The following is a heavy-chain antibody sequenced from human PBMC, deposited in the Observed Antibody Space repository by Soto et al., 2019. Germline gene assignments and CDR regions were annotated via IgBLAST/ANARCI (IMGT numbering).Heavy chain of an antibody. J-gene: IGHJ4*02. CDR1: AFTFSSYG. Sequence: QVYLVESGGGVVQPGTSLRLSCVASAFTFSSYGMHWVRQAPGKGLEWVAVIWYDGNKKYYADSVKGRFTISRDNSKNMAYLQMNSLRVEDTAVYYCARYRSGSSDYWGQGTLVTVSS. CDR3: ARYRSGSSDY. D-gene: IGHD5-12*01. CDR2: IWYDGNKK. V-gene: IGHV3-33*01.